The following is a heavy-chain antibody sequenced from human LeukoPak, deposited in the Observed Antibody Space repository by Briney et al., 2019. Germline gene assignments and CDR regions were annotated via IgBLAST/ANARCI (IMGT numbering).Heavy chain of an antibody. V-gene: IGHV4-59*11. D-gene: IGHD6-13*01. J-gene: IGHJ3*01. CDR2: MYHSGST. CDR3: ARHSAHSSTNDAFDV. CDR1: GGSISSHY. Sequence: SQTLSLTCTVSGGSISSHYWSWIRQPPGKGLEWIGYMYHSGSTNYNPSLKSRVTISVDTSKNQFSLKLSSVTAADTAVYYCARHSAHSSTNDAFDVWGQGTMVTVSS.